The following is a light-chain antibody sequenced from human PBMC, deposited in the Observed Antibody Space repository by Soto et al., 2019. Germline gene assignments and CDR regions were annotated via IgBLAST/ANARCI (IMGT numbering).Light chain of an antibody. CDR2: GAS. J-gene: IGKJ1*01. CDR1: QSVSSN. Sequence: EIVMTQSAAALSVSTGERATLSCRASQSVSSNLAWYQQKPGQAPRLLIYGASTRATGIPARFSGSGSGTEFTLTISSLQSEDFAVYYCQQYNNWRWTFGQGTKVDIK. V-gene: IGKV3-15*01. CDR3: QQYNNWRWT.